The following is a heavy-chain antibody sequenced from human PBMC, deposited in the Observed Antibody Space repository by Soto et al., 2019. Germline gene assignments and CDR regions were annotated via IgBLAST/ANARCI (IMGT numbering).Heavy chain of an antibody. Sequence: QVQLVESGGGVVQPGGSLRLSCAASGFTFRNHAMHWVRQAPGKGLECLAVIAHDGSNAFYRDSVKGRFTVSRDNSKNRLYLYMNSLRYEDRGVYYCARGDREDILVVVGARPGEYGTDIWGQGTTVIVSS. CDR1: GFTFRNHA. D-gene: IGHD2-15*01. CDR2: IAHDGSNA. V-gene: IGHV3-30-3*01. CDR3: ARGDREDILVVVGARPGEYGTDI. J-gene: IGHJ6*02.